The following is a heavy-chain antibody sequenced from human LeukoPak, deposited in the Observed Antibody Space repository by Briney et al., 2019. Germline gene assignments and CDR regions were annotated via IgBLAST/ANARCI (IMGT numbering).Heavy chain of an antibody. D-gene: IGHD3-3*01. V-gene: IGHV4-61*02. Sequence: PSETLSLTCTVSGASITSGSCYWTWIRQPAGEGLEWIGRVYTSGTTTYNPSLKSRLTIPLDTSKNQFSLMLSSVTAADTAMYYCARGVAGWSGSQRFYNYMDVWGKGTTVTVSS. CDR1: GASITSGSCY. CDR3: ARGVAGWSGSQRFYNYMDV. J-gene: IGHJ6*03. CDR2: VYTSGTT.